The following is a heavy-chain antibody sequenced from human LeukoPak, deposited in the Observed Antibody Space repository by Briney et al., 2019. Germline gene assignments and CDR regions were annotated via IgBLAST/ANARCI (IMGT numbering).Heavy chain of an antibody. CDR1: GFTFRSYF. Sequence: GGALRLSCAASGFTFRSYFMHLVRPAPGEGMEYFFAISSNGGSTYYANSVKGRFTISRDNSKNTLYLQMGSLRAEDMAVYYCARVTVVVPAAHRGDAFDIWGQGTMVTVSS. V-gene: IGHV3-64*01. CDR3: ARVTVVVPAAHRGDAFDI. J-gene: IGHJ3*02. CDR2: ISSNGGST. D-gene: IGHD2-2*01.